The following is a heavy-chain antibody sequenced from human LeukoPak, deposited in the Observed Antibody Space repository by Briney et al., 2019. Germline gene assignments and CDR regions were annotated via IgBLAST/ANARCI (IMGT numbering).Heavy chain of an antibody. Sequence: GGSLRLSCAASGFTFSTYAMTWVRQAPGRGLEWISGISDSGARTSYTGSVEGRFTISRDNSKNTLYLQMNSLRAEDTAVYYCAKDRSIAARPSFDYWGQGTLVTVSS. V-gene: IGHV3-23*01. CDR1: GFTFSTYA. J-gene: IGHJ4*02. CDR2: ISDSGART. D-gene: IGHD6-6*01. CDR3: AKDRSIAARPSFDY.